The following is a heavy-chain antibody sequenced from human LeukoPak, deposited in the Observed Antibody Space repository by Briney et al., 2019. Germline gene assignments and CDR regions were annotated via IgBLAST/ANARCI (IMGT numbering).Heavy chain of an antibody. CDR1: GFTFSSYA. CDR3: ARDTALTTIVGGPEY. Sequence: GGSLRLSCAASGFTFSSYAMHWVRQAPGKGLEYVSAISSNGGSTYYANSVKGRFTISRDNSKNTLYLQMGSLRAEDMAVYYCARDTALTTIVGGPEYWGQGTLVIVSS. J-gene: IGHJ4*02. V-gene: IGHV3-64*01. D-gene: IGHD2-15*01. CDR2: ISSNGGST.